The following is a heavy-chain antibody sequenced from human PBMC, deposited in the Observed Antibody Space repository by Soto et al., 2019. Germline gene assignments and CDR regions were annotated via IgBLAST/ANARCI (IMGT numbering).Heavy chain of an antibody. D-gene: IGHD3-22*01. J-gene: IGHJ6*02. CDR1: GVSISSDDYY. Sequence: SETLSLTCTVSGVSISSDDYYWTWIRQTLGKGLEWIGYIYYSGITSYNPPLKSRVTISVDTSNNQVSLKLSSVTAADTAVYYCARDYYDSSGSNYYYYGMDVWGQGTTVTVSS. V-gene: IGHV4-30-4*01. CDR2: IYYSGIT. CDR3: ARDYYDSSGSNYYYYGMDV.